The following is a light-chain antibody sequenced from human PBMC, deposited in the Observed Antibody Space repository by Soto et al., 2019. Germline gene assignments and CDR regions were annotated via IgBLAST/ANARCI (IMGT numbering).Light chain of an antibody. CDR2: DNN. V-gene: IGLV1-51*01. Sequence: QSVLTQPPSASVTPGQWVTISCSGSSSNIGNNYVFWYQQFPGMAPKLLIYDNNKRPSGIPDRFSGSKSGTSGTLDITGLQTGDEADYYCATWDGSLPAEVFGGGTKLTVL. J-gene: IGLJ2*01. CDR3: ATWDGSLPAEV. CDR1: SSNIGNNY.